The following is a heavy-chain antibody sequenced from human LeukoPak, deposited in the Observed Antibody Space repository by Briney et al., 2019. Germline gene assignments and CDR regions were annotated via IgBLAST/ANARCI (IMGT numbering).Heavy chain of an antibody. D-gene: IGHD2-2*01. V-gene: IGHV3-30-3*01. CDR3: ARDRGGCSSTSCYAMDV. J-gene: IGHJ6*03. CDR2: ISHDGGIK. Sequence: GRSLRLSCTASGFTFSSYSIYWVRQAPGKGLEWVAVISHDGGIKYYADSVKGRFTISRDNSKNTLYLQMNSLRAEDTAVYYCARDRGGCSSTSCYAMDVWGKGTTVTVSS. CDR1: GFTFSSYS.